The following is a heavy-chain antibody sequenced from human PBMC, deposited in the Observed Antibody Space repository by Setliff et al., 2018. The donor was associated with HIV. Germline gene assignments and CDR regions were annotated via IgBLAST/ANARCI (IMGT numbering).Heavy chain of an antibody. J-gene: IGHJ3*02. V-gene: IGHV1-69*13. D-gene: IGHD3-10*01. Sequence: GASVKVSCKASGGTFSSHVISWVRQAPGQGLEWMGGIIPIFGTANYAQKFQGRVTITADESTSTAYMELSSLRSEDTAVYYCARGVTLVRGGRGDIWGQGTMVTVSS. CDR2: IIPIFGTA. CDR3: ARGVTLVRGGRGDI. CDR1: GGTFSSHV.